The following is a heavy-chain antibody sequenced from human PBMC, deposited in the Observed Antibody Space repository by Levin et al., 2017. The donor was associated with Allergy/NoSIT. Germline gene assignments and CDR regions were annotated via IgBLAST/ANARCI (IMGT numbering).Heavy chain of an antibody. V-gene: IGHV3-53*01. CDR2: IYSGGST. CDR1: GFTVSSNY. CDR3: ARPGIAVAGAFDI. Sequence: GGSLRLSCAASGFTVSSNYMSWVRQAPGKGLEWVSVIYSGGSTYYADSVKGRFTISRDNSKNTQYLQMNSLRAEDTAVYYCARPGIAVAGAFDIWGQGTMVTVSS. D-gene: IGHD6-19*01. J-gene: IGHJ3*02.